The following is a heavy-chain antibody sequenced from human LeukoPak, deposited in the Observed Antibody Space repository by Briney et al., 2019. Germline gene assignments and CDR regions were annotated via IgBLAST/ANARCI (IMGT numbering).Heavy chain of an antibody. CDR1: GFTFSSSA. J-gene: IGHJ4*02. D-gene: IGHD4-17*01. CDR2: IRSKAYGGTT. Sequence: PGGSLRLSCAASGFTFSSSAMSWVRQAPGKGLEWVGFIRSKAYGGTTEYAASVKGRFTISRDDSKSIAYLQMNSLKTEDTAVYYCTGATGGSYWGQGTLVTVSS. V-gene: IGHV3-49*04. CDR3: TGATGGSY.